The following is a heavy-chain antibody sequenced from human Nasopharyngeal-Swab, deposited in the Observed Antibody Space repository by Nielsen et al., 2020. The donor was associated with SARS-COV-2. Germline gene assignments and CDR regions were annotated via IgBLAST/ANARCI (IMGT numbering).Heavy chain of an antibody. J-gene: IGHJ4*02. V-gene: IGHV3-11*04. Sequence: GESLNLPCSASGFTFSDYYMSWIRQAPGKGLEWVSYISSSGSTIYYADSVKGRFTISRDNAKNSLYLQMNSLRAEDTAVYYCARAYVQLWSGGYWGQGTLVTVSS. CDR1: GFTFSDYY. D-gene: IGHD5-18*01. CDR2: ISSSGSTI. CDR3: ARAYVQLWSGGY.